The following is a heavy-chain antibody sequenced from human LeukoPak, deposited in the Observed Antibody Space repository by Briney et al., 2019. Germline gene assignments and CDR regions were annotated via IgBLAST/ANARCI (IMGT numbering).Heavy chain of an antibody. J-gene: IGHJ6*03. CDR3: ARRGGYSYGTTYYYYYMDV. D-gene: IGHD5-18*01. Sequence: AGGSLRLSCAISGFSFYNLAFHWVRQAPGKGLEWVSLISHDGNSRKYADSVKGRFIVSRDNSKNTLYLQMNSLRSEDTAVYYCARRGGYSYGTTYYYYYMDVWGKGTTVTVSS. CDR2: ISHDGNSR. V-gene: IGHV3-30*04. CDR1: GFSFYNLA.